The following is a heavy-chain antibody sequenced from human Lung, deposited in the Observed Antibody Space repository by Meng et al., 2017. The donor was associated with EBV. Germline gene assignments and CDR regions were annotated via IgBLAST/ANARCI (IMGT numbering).Heavy chain of an antibody. V-gene: IGHV4-34*01. CDR1: GRSFSSSY. CDR2: INYSGIT. J-gene: IGHJ4*02. CDR3: ARGDSYFDY. D-gene: IGHD2-21*02. Sequence: QGQLRQWGAGLLKPSETLLLACGVSGRSFSSSYWSWIRQPPGKGLEWIGQINYSGITNYNPSLKSRVTISVDTSKNQFSLKLSSVTAADTAVYYCARGDSYFDYWGQGTLVTVSS.